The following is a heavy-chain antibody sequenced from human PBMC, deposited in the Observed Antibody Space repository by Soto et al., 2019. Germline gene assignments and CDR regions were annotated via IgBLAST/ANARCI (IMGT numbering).Heavy chain of an antibody. CDR3: ARAPGSTGMDD. J-gene: IGHJ6*02. D-gene: IGHD3-10*01. V-gene: IGHV4-31*03. CDR1: GGSISSGGYY. CDR2: IYYSGST. Sequence: PSETLSLTCTVSGGSISSGGYYWSWISQHPGKGLEWIGYIYYSGSTYYNPSLKSRVTISVDTSKNQFSLKLISVTAAATAVYYGARAPGSTGMDDWGQGTTVAVS.